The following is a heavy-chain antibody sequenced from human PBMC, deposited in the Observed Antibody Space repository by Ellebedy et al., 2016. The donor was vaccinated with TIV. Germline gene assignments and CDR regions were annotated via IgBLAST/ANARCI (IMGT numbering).Heavy chain of an antibody. CDR2: VSYDGISE. CDR3: ARAPPGSGPDY. D-gene: IGHD6-19*01. J-gene: IGHJ4*02. Sequence: GGSLRLSXAASGFTFDDYAMPWVRQSPGKGLEWVAVVSYDGISEFYADSVKGRVTISRDDSKNTLYLQMNSLRADDSARYYCARAPPGSGPDYWGQGTLVSVSS. CDR1: GFTFDDYA. V-gene: IGHV3-30-3*01.